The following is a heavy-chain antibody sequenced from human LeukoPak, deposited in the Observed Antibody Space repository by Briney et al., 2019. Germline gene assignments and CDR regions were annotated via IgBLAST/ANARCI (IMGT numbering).Heavy chain of an antibody. CDR2: IKQDGSEM. Sequence: PGGSLRLSCAASEFTISRYWMSWVRQAPGKGLEWVANIKQDGSEMYYVDSVKGRFTISRDNAKNSLYLQMNSLRAEDTAVYYCARAMVRGVFIPLDYWGQGTLVTVSS. D-gene: IGHD3-10*01. CDR3: ARAMVRGVFIPLDY. V-gene: IGHV3-7*04. CDR1: EFTISRYW. J-gene: IGHJ4*02.